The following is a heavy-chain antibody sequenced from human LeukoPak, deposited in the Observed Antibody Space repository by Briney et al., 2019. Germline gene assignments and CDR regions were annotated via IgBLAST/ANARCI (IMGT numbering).Heavy chain of an antibody. CDR2: INHSGST. Sequence: PSETLSLTCAVYGGSFSGYYWSWIRQPPGKGLEWLGEINHSGSTNYNPSLKGRVTISVDTSKNQFFLKLSSVTAADTAVYYCARGIQWQRRGWFDYWGQGTLVTVSS. CDR3: ARGIQWQRRGWFDY. CDR1: GGSFSGYY. J-gene: IGHJ4*02. D-gene: IGHD5-12*01. V-gene: IGHV4-34*01.